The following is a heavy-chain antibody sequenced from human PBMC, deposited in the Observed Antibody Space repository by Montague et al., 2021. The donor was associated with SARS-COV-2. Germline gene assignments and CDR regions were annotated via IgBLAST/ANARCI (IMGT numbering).Heavy chain of an antibody. CDR2: TYYRSKWYL. CDR1: GDSVSSNSAT. V-gene: IGHV6-1*01. J-gene: IGHJ6*02. D-gene: IGHD2/OR15-2a*01. Sequence: CAISGDSVSSNSATWNWVKQSPSKGLEWLGRTYYRSKWYLDYAVSVRGRVTINPDTSKDQFSLQLNSVTPEDTALYYCTSGREGNYNVMDVWGQGTTVTVSS. CDR3: TSGREGNYNVMDV.